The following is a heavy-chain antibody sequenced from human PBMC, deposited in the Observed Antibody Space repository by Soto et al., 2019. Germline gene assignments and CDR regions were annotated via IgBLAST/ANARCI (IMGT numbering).Heavy chain of an antibody. V-gene: IGHV3-23*01. CDR3: AKVLDSSGYYQGTGYFDY. J-gene: IGHJ4*02. CDR2: ISGSGGST. D-gene: IGHD3-22*01. CDR1: GFTFSSYA. Sequence: GASLRLSCAASGFTFSSYAMSWVRQAPGKGLEWVSAISGSGGSTYYADSVKGRFTISRDNSKNTLYLQMNSLRAEDTAVYYCAKVLDSSGYYQGTGYFDYWGQGIWVTVS.